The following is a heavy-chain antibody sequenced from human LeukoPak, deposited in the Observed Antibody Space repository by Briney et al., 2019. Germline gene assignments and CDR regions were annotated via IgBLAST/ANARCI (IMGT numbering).Heavy chain of an antibody. J-gene: IGHJ4*02. CDR1: GFTFSSYG. CDR3: AKVAWLWWFGFLFDY. CDR2: IRYDGSNK. V-gene: IGHV3-30*02. D-gene: IGHD3-10*01. Sequence: HPGGSLRLSCAASGFTFSSYGMHWVRQAPGKGLEWVAFIRYDGSNKYYADSVKGRFTISRDNSKNMLYLQMNSLRAEDTAVYYCAKVAWLWWFGFLFDYWGQGTLVTVSS.